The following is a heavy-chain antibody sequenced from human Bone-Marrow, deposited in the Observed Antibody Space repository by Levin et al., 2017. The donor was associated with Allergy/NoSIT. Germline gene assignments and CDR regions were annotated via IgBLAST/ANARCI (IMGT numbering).Heavy chain of an antibody. V-gene: IGHV3-30-3*01. CDR2: ISYDGSNK. J-gene: IGHJ4*02. Sequence: GGSLRLSCAASGFTFSSYAMHWVRQAPGKGLEWVAVISYDGSNKYYADSVKGRFTISRDNSKNTLYLQMNSLRAEDTAVYYCARDRPPPNNYDILTGYYDYWGQGTLVTVSS. D-gene: IGHD3-9*01. CDR1: GFTFSSYA. CDR3: ARDRPPPNNYDILTGYYDY.